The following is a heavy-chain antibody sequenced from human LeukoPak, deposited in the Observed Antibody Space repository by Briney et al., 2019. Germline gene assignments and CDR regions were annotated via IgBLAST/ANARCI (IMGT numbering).Heavy chain of an antibody. J-gene: IGHJ5*02. CDR3: AKDVSAGIAADGFDP. V-gene: IGHV3-23*01. Sequence: GGSLRLSCAASGFTFSSYAMSWVRQAPGKGLEWVSAISGSGGSTYYADSVKGRFTISRDNSKNTLYLQMSSLRAEDTAVYYCAKDVSAGIAADGFDPWGQGTLVTVSS. D-gene: IGHD6-13*01. CDR2: ISGSGGST. CDR1: GFTFSSYA.